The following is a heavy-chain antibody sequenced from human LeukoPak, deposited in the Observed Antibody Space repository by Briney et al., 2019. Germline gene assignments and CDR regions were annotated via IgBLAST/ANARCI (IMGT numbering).Heavy chain of an antibody. CDR3: ARDLGDY. CDR2: ISYDGSNK. V-gene: IGHV3-30*03. Sequence: SGGSLRLSCAASGFTFSSYGMHWVRQAPGKGLEWVAVISYDGSNKYYADSVKGRFTISRHNSKNTLYLQMNSLRAEDTAVYYCARDLGDYWGQGTLVTVSS. J-gene: IGHJ4*02. CDR1: GFTFSSYG. D-gene: IGHD3-16*01.